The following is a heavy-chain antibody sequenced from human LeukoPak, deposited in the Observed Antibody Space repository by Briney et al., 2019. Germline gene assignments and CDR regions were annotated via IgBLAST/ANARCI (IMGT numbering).Heavy chain of an antibody. D-gene: IGHD2-2*01. J-gene: IGHJ5*02. Sequence: ASVKVSCKASGYTFTGYYMHWVRQAPGQGLEWMGWINPNSGGTNYAQKFQGRVTMTRDTSISTAYMEMSRLRFDDTAVYYCARVRLDCSSTSCSRGHRRFDPWGQGTLVTVSS. CDR2: INPNSGGT. CDR3: ARVRLDCSSTSCSRGHRRFDP. V-gene: IGHV1-2*02. CDR1: GYTFTGYY.